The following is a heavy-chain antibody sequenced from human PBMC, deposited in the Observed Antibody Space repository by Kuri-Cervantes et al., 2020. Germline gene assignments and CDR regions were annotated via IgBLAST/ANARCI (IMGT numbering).Heavy chain of an antibody. CDR2: IYHSGST. J-gene: IGHJ1*01. CDR1: GGSISSYS. V-gene: IGHV4-30-2*01. D-gene: IGHD2-15*01. CDR3: ARDVLGYCSGGTCYGTEFFQH. Sequence: LRLSCTVSGGSISSYSWSWIRQPPGKGLEWIGYIYHSGSTYYSPSLKSRVTISVDRSKNQFSLKLSSVTAADTAVYYCARDVLGYCSGGTCYGTEFFQHWGQGTLVTVSS.